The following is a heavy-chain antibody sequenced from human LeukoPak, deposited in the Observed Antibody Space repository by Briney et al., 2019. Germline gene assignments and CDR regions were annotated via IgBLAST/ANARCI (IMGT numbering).Heavy chain of an antibody. D-gene: IGHD3-3*01. J-gene: IGHJ4*02. CDR2: ISYDGCNK. V-gene: IGHV3-30*18. CDR1: GFTFSSYG. Sequence: GGSLRLSCAASGFTFSSYGMHWVRQAPGKGLEWVAVISYDGCNKYYADSVKGRFTISRDNSKNTLYLQMNSLRAEDTAVYYCAKDRNVGYDFWSGYNNYFDYWGQGTLVTVSS. CDR3: AKDRNVGYDFWSGYNNYFDY.